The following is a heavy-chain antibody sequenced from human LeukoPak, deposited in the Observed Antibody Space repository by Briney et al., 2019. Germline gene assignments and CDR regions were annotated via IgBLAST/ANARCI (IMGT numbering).Heavy chain of an antibody. CDR3: ARVDR. CDR2: IYTGGGT. V-gene: IGHV3-53*01. CDR1: GFTVSNYY. Sequence: AGGSLRLSCAASGFTVSNYYMTWVRQAPGKGLEWVSVIYTGGGTYYADSVKGRFTISRDNPTNTLYLQMNSLRAEDTAVYYCARVDRWGQGTMVIVSS. J-gene: IGHJ3*01.